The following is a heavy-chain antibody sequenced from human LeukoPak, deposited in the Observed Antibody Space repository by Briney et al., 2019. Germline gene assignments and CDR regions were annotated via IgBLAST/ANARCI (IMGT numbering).Heavy chain of an antibody. V-gene: IGHV3-23*01. J-gene: IGHJ4*02. Sequence: GGSLRLSCTTSGFTFSNYAMSWVRQAPGKGLEWVSSISGSAITTYYAVSVKGRFAISRDNSKNTLYLQMTSLRAEDTAVYYCAKDQRFGDLDDYRGQGTLVTVSS. D-gene: IGHD3-10*01. CDR1: GFTFSNYA. CDR3: AKDQRFGDLDDY. CDR2: ISGSAITT.